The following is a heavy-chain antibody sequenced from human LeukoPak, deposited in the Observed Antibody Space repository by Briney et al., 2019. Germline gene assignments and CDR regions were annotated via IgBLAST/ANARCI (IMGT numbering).Heavy chain of an antibody. CDR3: AREGYYGGNYGY. D-gene: IGHD4-23*01. J-gene: IGHJ4*02. CDR2: IYYSGST. Sequence: PSQTLSLTCTVSGGSISSGDYYWSWIRQPPGKGLEWIGYIYYSGSTYYNPSLKSRVTISVDTSKNQFSLELSSVTAADTAVYYCAREGYYGGNYGYWGQGTLVTVSS. V-gene: IGHV4-30-4*08. CDR1: GGSISSGDYY.